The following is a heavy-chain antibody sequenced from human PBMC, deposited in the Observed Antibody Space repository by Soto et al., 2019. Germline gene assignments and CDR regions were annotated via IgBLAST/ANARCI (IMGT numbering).Heavy chain of an antibody. D-gene: IGHD3-10*01. J-gene: IGHJ4*02. CDR3: AKSTSGSGSYYSAADY. V-gene: IGHV3-23*01. Sequence: PVGSLRLSCAASGFTFSSYAMSWVRQAPGKGLQWVSGISGSGGSTYYADSVKGRFTISRDNSKNTLYLQINSLRAEDTAIYHCAKSTSGSGSYYSAADYWGQGTLVTVSS. CDR1: GFTFSSYA. CDR2: ISGSGGST.